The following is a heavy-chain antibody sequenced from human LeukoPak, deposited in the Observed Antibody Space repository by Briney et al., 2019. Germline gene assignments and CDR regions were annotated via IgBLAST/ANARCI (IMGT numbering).Heavy chain of an antibody. CDR2: INPDSGGT. CDR1: GYTFTDYY. Sequence: ASVKVSCKASGYTFTDYYMHWVRQAPGQGLEWMGWINPDSGGTDYAQNFQGRVTMTRDTSITTAYMELSSLRSDDTAVYYCARGGCTDGLCYIPFDYWGQGTLVPVSS. J-gene: IGHJ4*02. V-gene: IGHV1-2*02. D-gene: IGHD2-8*01. CDR3: ARGGCTDGLCYIPFDY.